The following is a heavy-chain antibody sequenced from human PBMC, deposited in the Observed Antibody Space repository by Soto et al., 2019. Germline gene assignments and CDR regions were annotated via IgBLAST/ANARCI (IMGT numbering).Heavy chain of an antibody. J-gene: IGHJ6*02. Sequence: VSGPTLVNPTETLTLTCTVSGFSLRNARMGVSWIRQPPGKALEWLAHIFSNDEKSYSTSLKSRLTISKDTSKSQVVLTMTNMDPVDTATYYCARIPNYYGLTDGSGWPYYYYGMDVWGQGTTVTVSS. V-gene: IGHV2-26*01. D-gene: IGHD3-10*01. CDR1: GFSLRNARMG. CDR3: ARIPNYYGLTDGSGWPYYYYGMDV. CDR2: IFSNDEK.